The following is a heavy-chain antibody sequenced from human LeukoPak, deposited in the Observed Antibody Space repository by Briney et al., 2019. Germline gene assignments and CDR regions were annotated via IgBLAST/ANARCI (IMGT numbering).Heavy chain of an antibody. CDR1: GDSFTGYY. J-gene: IGHJ4*02. D-gene: IGHD6-13*01. CDR2: INPNRGDT. CDR3: ARDPRGTAAGPFDY. Sequence: ASVKVSCKASGDSFTGYYIHWVRQAPGQGLEWMGWINPNRGDTYYAQKFQGRVTMTRDTSISTAYMDLSRLTSDDTALYYCARDPRGTAAGPFDYWGQGTLVTVSS. V-gene: IGHV1-2*02.